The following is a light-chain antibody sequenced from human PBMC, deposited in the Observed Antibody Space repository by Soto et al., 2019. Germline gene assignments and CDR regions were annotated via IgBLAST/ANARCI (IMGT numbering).Light chain of an antibody. CDR3: QQYDNLPIT. J-gene: IGKJ5*01. V-gene: IGKV1-33*01. CDR2: EAS. CDR1: QDISNY. Sequence: DIQMTQSPSSLSASVGDRVTITCQASQDISNYLNWYQQKPGKAPKLLIHEASNLETGVPSRFSGSGSGTDFTFTISSLQPEDIATYYCQQYDNLPITCGQGTRLEIK.